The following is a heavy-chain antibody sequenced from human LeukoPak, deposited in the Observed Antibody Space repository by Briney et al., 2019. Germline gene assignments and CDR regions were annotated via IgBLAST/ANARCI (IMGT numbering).Heavy chain of an antibody. J-gene: IGHJ3*02. CDR3: AKGLSAVTSRPDDTFDI. V-gene: IGHV3-23*01. CDR1: GFTFSTYA. Sequence: GGSLRLSCAASGFTFSTYAMTWVRQAPGKGLEWVASISGSGDTTYYADSVSGRFTISRDNSKNTLFLQIHLLRVDDTAVYYCAKGLSAVTSRPDDTFDIWGQGTMVIVSS. D-gene: IGHD4-17*01. CDR2: ISGSGDTT.